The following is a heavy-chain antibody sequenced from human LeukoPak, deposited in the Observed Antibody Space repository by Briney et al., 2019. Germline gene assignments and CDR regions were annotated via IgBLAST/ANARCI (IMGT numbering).Heavy chain of an antibody. CDR2: ISGSDGGT. D-gene: IGHD2-15*01. V-gene: IGHV3-23*01. J-gene: IGHJ4*02. CDR1: GFTFSSYA. CDR3: AKGSLSYCSGRCYYFDY. Sequence: PGGSLRLSCAASGFTFSSYAMSWVRQAPGKGLEWVSGISGSDGGTYNADSVTGRFTISRDNSKNTLYLQMNSLRAEDAAVYYCAKGSLSYCSGRCYYFDYWGQGTLVTVSS.